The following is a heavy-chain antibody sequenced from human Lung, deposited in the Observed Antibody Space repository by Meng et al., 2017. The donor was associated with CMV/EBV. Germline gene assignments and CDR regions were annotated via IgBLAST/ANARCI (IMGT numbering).Heavy chain of an antibody. J-gene: IGHJ3*02. D-gene: IGHD1-26*01. V-gene: IGHV5-51*01. CDR1: GYSFTSYW. CDR3: ARNLQGGAFDI. CDR2: IYPGDSDT. Sequence: GGSXRLXXKGSGYSFTSYWIGWVRQMPGKGLEWMGIIYPGDSDTRYSPSFQGQVTISADKSISTAYLQWSSLKASDTAMYYCARNLQGGAFDIWGQGTMVXVSS.